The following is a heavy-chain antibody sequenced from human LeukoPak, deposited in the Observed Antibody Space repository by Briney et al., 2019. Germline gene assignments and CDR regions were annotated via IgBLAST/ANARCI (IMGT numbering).Heavy chain of an antibody. V-gene: IGHV3-21*01. CDR1: GFSLSSYL. CDR2: ISGSGDDT. D-gene: IGHD4-17*01. J-gene: IGHJ4*02. Sequence: GGSLRLSCAASGFSLSSYLMSWVRQAPGKGLEWVSAISGSGDDTYYADSVKGRFTISRDNAKNSLYLQMNSLRAEDTAVYYCARSNYGDYVGYFDYWGQGTLVTVSS. CDR3: ARSNYGDYVGYFDY.